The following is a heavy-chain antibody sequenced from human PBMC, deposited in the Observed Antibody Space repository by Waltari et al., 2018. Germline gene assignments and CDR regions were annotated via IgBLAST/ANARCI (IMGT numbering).Heavy chain of an antibody. D-gene: IGHD3-9*01. Sequence: QLQLQESGPGLVKPSETLSLTCTVSGGSISSSSYYWGWIRQPPGKGLEWIGSIHYSGSTYYNPSLKSRVTISVDTSKNQFSLKLSSVTAADTAVYYCARQGTGYYAFFFYWGQGTLVTVSS. J-gene: IGHJ4*02. V-gene: IGHV4-39*07. CDR2: IHYSGST. CDR1: GGSISSSSYY. CDR3: ARQGTGYYAFFFY.